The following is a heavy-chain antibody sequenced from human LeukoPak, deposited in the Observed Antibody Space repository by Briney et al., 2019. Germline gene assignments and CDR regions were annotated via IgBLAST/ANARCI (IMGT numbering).Heavy chain of an antibody. Sequence: PGGSLRLSCAVSGLTFSSYTMNWVRQAPGKGLEWVSSITGRSTYIYYADSVKGRFTISRDNAKNSLYLQMNSLRAEDTAVYYCARDLTVTSTCWFDRWGQGTLVTVSS. CDR3: ARDLTVTSTCWFDR. V-gene: IGHV3-21*01. CDR1: GLTFSSYT. CDR2: ITGRSTYI. J-gene: IGHJ5*02. D-gene: IGHD4-11*01.